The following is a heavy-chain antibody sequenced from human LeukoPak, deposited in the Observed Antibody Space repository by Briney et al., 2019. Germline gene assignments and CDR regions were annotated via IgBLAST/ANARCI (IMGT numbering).Heavy chain of an antibody. CDR1: GYTFTSYG. D-gene: IGHD6-13*01. CDR3: ARAAQGSWYPVVDYFDY. Sequence: ASVKVSCKASGYTFTSYGISWVRQAPGQGLEWMGWISVYNGITKYPQKLQGRVTMTTDTSTSTVYMELSSLRSEDTAVYYCARAAQGSWYPVVDYFDYWGQGTLVTVSS. V-gene: IGHV1-18*01. CDR2: ISVYNGIT. J-gene: IGHJ4*02.